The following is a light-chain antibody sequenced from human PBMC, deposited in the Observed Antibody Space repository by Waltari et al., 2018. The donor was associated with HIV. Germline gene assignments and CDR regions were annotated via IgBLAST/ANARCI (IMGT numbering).Light chain of an antibody. CDR1: QSVGGK. Sequence: EIVMTQSPDTLSVSPGEKATLSCRASQSVGGKLAWYQVRPGQAPSLLIYAATSRTTGFPGRFRGSGSGTEFTLTISSLQSEDFAIYYCQQYNDWPQTFGQGTRVDIK. V-gene: IGKV3-15*01. J-gene: IGKJ1*01. CDR2: AAT. CDR3: QQYNDWPQT.